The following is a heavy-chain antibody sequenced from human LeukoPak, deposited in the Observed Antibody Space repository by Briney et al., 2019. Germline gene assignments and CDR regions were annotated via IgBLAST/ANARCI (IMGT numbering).Heavy chain of an antibody. D-gene: IGHD3-22*01. CDR3: AKDDSGGYFPDF. V-gene: IGHV3-53*01. Sequence: PGGSLRLSCAASGFTVNSNYMNWVRQAPGKGLEWVSVVYSDDTTYYADSVKGRFTISRDNSKNTLYLQMNSLRAEDTALYYCAKDDSGGYFPDFWGQGTLVTVSS. CDR1: GFTVNSNY. J-gene: IGHJ4*02. CDR2: VYSDDTT.